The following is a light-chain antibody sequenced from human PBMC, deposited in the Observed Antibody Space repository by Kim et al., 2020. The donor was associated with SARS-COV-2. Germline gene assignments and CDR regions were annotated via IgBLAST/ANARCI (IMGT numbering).Light chain of an antibody. J-gene: IGKJ2*01. CDR1: QSVSSSY. CDR2: GAS. V-gene: IGKV3-20*01. Sequence: IVLTQSPGTLSLSPGERAILSCRASQSVSSSYLAWYQQKPGQAPRLLMYGASSRATGTPDRFSGSGSGTDFTLTISRLEPEDFAVYYCQQYGRSVHFGQGTKLEI. CDR3: QQYGRSVH.